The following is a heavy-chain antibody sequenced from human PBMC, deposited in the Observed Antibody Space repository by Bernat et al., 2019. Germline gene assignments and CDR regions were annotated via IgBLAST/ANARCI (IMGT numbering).Heavy chain of an antibody. CDR1: GYTLTSYG. D-gene: IGHD1-7*01. V-gene: IGHV1-18*04. CDR3: ARRITGTTVYWFDP. CDR2: ISGYNGNT. J-gene: IGHJ5*02. Sequence: QVQLVQSGAEVKKPGASVKVSCKASGYTLTSYGISWVRQAPGQGLEWMGWISGYNGNTKYAQKLQGRVTMTTDTSTSTAYMELRSLRSDDTAVYYCARRITGTTVYWFDPWGQGTLVTVSS.